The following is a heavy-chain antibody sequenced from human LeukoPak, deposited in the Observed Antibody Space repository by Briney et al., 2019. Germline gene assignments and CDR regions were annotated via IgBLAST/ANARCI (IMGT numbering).Heavy chain of an antibody. J-gene: IGHJ6*03. CDR3: ARDSGDGSGSYYYYYYMDV. D-gene: IGHD3-10*01. V-gene: IGHV4-59*01. CDR2: IYYSGST. CDR1: GVSISSYY. Sequence: SETLSLTCTVSGVSISSYYWSWIRQPPGKGLEWIGYIYYSGSTNYNPSLKSRVTISVDPSKHQFSLKLSSVTAADTAVYYCARDSGDGSGSYYYYYYMDVWGKGTTVTVSS.